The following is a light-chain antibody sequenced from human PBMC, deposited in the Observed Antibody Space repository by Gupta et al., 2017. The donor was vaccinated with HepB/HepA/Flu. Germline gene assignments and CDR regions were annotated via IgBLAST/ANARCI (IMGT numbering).Light chain of an antibody. J-gene: IGKJ1*01. V-gene: IGKV1-12*01. CDR3: QQANSGPGT. CDR2: GAS. Sequence: IQMTQSPSSVSASVGDRVTIPCRASQGISSRVAWYQQKPGKAPKRLIYGASSLQSGVSSRFSGSGSGTDFTLTISSLQPEDFGTYCCQQANSGPGTFGKGTKVEIK. CDR1: QGISSR.